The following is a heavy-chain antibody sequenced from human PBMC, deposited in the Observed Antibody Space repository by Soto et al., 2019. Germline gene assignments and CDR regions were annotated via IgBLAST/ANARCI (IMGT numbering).Heavy chain of an antibody. J-gene: IGHJ3*02. V-gene: IGHV3-30*03. D-gene: IGHD3-10*01. CDR2: ISDDGKIE. Sequence: QVQLVESGGGVVQPGRSLRLSCAASGFSFRRYGMHWVRQAPGKGLEWVAVISDDGKIEYYADSVKGRFTISRDNAKNTLCVQMNSLKAEDTAIYYCARIAEYGDLVGFAIWGQGTMVTVS. CDR3: ARIAEYGDLVGFAI. CDR1: GFSFRRYG.